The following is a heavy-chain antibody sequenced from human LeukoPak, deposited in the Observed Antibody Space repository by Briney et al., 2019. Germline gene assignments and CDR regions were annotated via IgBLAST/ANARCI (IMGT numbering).Heavy chain of an antibody. D-gene: IGHD1-26*01. CDR2: INPKSGGT. CDR3: TRDLKWELEFDY. CDR1: GYTFTGYY. V-gene: IGHV1-2*02. J-gene: IGHJ4*02. Sequence: ASVKVSCKASGYTFTGYYMHWVRQAPGQGLEWMGWINPKSGGTNYAQKFQGRVTMTRDTSISTAYMELSRLRSDDTAVYYCTRDLKWELEFDYWGQGTLVTVSS.